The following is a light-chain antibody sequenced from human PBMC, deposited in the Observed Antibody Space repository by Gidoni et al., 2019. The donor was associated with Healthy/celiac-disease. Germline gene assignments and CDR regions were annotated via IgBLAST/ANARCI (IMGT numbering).Light chain of an antibody. Sequence: QSALTQPRSVSGSPGQSVTISCTGTSSDVGGYNYVSWYQQHPGKAPKVMIYDVSKRPAWVPDRFSGSKSGNTASLTISGLQAEDEADYYCCSYAGSYRVFGTGTKVAVL. CDR3: CSYAGSYRV. CDR2: DVS. CDR1: SSDVGGYNY. J-gene: IGLJ1*01. V-gene: IGLV2-11*01.